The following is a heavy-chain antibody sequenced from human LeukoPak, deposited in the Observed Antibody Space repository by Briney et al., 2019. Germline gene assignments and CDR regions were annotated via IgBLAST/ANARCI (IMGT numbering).Heavy chain of an antibody. CDR3: AKDDGEILTGYYADY. CDR2: ISGSGGST. J-gene: IGHJ4*02. Sequence: PGGSLRLSCAASGFTFSSYAMSWVRQAPGKGLEWVSAISGSGGSTYYADSVKGRFTISRDNSKNTLYLQMNSLRAEDTAVYYCAKDDGEILTGYYADYRGQGTLVTVSS. CDR1: GFTFSSYA. D-gene: IGHD3-9*01. V-gene: IGHV3-23*01.